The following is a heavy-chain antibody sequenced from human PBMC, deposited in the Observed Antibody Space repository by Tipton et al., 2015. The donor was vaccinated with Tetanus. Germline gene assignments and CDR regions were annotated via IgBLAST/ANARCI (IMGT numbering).Heavy chain of an antibody. Sequence: TLSLTCTVFTDSISSTSYYWVWLRQPPGKGLEWIGNVYSSGSTYYNPSLRSRVTISVDTSNNQFSLKLSFVTAADTATYYCARHGSSYWYFALWGRGTLVTVSS. D-gene: IGHD2-2*01. CDR1: TDSISSTSYY. CDR2: VYSSGST. V-gene: IGHV4-39*01. CDR3: ARHGSSYWYFAL. J-gene: IGHJ2*01.